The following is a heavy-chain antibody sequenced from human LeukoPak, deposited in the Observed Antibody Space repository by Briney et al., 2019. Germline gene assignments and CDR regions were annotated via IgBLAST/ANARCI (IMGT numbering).Heavy chain of an antibody. CDR3: ARDPGDYGDYYYYYMDV. Sequence: GASLKVSCKASVYTFTRYYMHCGRQAPGQGREWVGIINPSGGSTSYGQKFQGRVTMTRDTSTSTVYMELSSLRSEDTAVYYCARDPGDYGDYYYYYMDVWGKGTTVTVSS. V-gene: IGHV1-46*01. CDR1: VYTFTRYY. CDR2: INPSGGST. D-gene: IGHD4-17*01. J-gene: IGHJ6*03.